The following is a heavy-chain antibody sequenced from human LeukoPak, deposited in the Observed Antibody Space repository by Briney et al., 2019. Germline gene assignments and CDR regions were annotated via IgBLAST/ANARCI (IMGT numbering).Heavy chain of an antibody. J-gene: IGHJ4*02. CDR2: ISSSSSTI. D-gene: IGHD3-16*01. Sequence: PGGSLRLSCAASGFTFSSYSMNWVRQAPGKGLEWVSYISSSSSTIYYADSVKGRFTISRDNAKNSLYLQMNSLRAEDTAVYYCARDNGLAPFLGYFDYWGQGTLVTVSS. CDR1: GFTFSSYS. V-gene: IGHV3-48*01. CDR3: ARDNGLAPFLGYFDY.